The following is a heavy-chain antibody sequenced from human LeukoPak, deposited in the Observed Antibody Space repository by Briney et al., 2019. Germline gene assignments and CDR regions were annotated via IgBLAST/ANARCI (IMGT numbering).Heavy chain of an antibody. D-gene: IGHD3-10*01. CDR3: ARGNYYGSGSYYND. CDR2: IKQDGSEK. V-gene: IGHV3-7*01. Sequence: GGSLRLSCAASGFTFSSYAMSWVRQAPGKGLEWVANIKQDGSEKYYVDSVKGRFTISRDNAKNSLYLQMNSLRAEDTAVYYCARGNYYGSGSYYNDWGQGTLVTVSS. J-gene: IGHJ4*02. CDR1: GFTFSSYA.